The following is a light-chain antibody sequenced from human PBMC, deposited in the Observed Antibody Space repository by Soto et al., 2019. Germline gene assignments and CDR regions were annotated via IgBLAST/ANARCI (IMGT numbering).Light chain of an antibody. CDR3: QAWDSSPAWVV. CDR2: QDS. J-gene: IGLJ2*01. V-gene: IGLV3-1*01. CDR1: KLGDKY. Sequence: SYELTQPPSVSVSPGQTASITCSGEKLGDKYACWYQQKPGQSPVLVIYQDSKRPSGIPERFSGSNSGNTATLTISGTQAMDEADYSWQAWDSSPAWVVFGGATKVTVL.